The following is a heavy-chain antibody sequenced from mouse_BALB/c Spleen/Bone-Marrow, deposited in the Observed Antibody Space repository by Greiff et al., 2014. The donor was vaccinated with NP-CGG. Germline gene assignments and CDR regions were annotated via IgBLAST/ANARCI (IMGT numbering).Heavy chain of an antibody. V-gene: IGHV1S132*01. J-gene: IGHJ2*01. D-gene: IGHD2-1*01. CDR2: IFPGIGTT. CDR3: ARGGNYGY. Sequence: SGAELVKPGASVKLSCKTSGYTFTNYWIQWVKQRPGQGLGWIGEIFPGIGTTYYNEKFKGKATLTIDTSSSTAYMQLSSLTSEDSAVYFCARGGNYGYWGQGTTPTVSS. CDR1: GYTFTNYW.